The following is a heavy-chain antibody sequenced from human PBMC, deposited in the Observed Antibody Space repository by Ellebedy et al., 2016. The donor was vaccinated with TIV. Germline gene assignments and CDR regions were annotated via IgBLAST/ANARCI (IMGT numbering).Heavy chain of an antibody. CDR1: GYTFTSYS. Sequence: AASVKVSCKASGYTFTSYSMHWVRQAPGQGLEWMGIINPSDGSTGYAQKFQGRVTMTRDTSTSTVYMDLSSLRSEATAVDYCARGGTQLWLYWGQGTLVSVSS. V-gene: IGHV1-46*01. CDR2: INPSDGST. J-gene: IGHJ4*02. D-gene: IGHD5-18*01. CDR3: ARGGTQLWLY.